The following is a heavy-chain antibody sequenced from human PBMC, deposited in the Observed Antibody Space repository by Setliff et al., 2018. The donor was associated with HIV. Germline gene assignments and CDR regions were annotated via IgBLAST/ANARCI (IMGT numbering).Heavy chain of an antibody. CDR1: GGSIRSSSYY. CDR3: IIAYSSGWLAPMGFDS. V-gene: IGHV4-39*01. D-gene: IGHD6-19*01. J-gene: IGHJ4*02. Sequence: SETLSLTCNVSGGSIRSSSYYWGWIRQPPGKGLEWIGSIYYSGSTYYNPSLKSRATISVDMSKNQFSLRLSSVTAADTAVYYCIIAYSSGWLAPMGFDSWGQGTLVTVS. CDR2: IYYSGST.